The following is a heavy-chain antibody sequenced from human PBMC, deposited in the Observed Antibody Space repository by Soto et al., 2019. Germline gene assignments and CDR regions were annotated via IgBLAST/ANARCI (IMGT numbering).Heavy chain of an antibody. CDR3: ARLPYSGRYSDWYFDL. Sequence: EVQLVESGGGLVQPGGSLRLSCAASGFTFTSYWMSWVRQAPGKGLEWVANIKKEGSEKYYVDLVEGRFTISRDNAKNSQYLQMNSLRAEDTAVYYCARLPYSGRYSDWYFDLWGRGTLVTVSS. J-gene: IGHJ2*01. V-gene: IGHV3-7*03. CDR2: IKKEGSEK. D-gene: IGHD1-26*01. CDR1: GFTFTSYW.